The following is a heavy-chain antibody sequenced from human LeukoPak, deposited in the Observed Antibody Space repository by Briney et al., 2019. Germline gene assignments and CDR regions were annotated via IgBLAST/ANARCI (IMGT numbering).Heavy chain of an antibody. CDR2: IWYDGSNK. CDR1: GFTFSSYG. V-gene: IGHV3-33*01. J-gene: IGHJ5*02. CDR3: ARESPDDSSAS. D-gene: IGHD3-22*01. Sequence: PGGSLRLSCAASGFTFSSYGMHWVRQAPGKGLEWVAVIWYDGSNKYYADSVKGRFTISRDNSKNTLYLQMNSLRAEDTAVYYCARESPDDSSASWGQGTLVTVSS.